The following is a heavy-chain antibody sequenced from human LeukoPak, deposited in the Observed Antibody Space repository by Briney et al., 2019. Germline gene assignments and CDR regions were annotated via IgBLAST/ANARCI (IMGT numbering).Heavy chain of an antibody. V-gene: IGHV3-48*01. Sequence: GGPLRLSCAASGFTFSSYAIHWVRQAPGKGLEWISYITSSSSSNSYADSVKGRFSISRDNAKNSLYLQMNSLRAEDTAVYYCARGHSSGWRISTRPLHYWGQGTLVTVSS. CDR2: ITSSSSSN. J-gene: IGHJ4*02. CDR3: ARGHSSGWRISTRPLHY. CDR1: GFTFSSYA. D-gene: IGHD6-19*01.